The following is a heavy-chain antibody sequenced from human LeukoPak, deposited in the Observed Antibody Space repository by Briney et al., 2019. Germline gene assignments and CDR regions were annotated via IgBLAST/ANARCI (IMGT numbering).Heavy chain of an antibody. CDR3: TADLQGTYYDILTGLSGMDV. V-gene: IGHV3-15*01. Sequence: GGSLRLSCAASGFTFSNAWMSWVRQAPGKGLEWVGRIKSKTDGGTTDYAAPVKGRFTISRDGSKNTLYLQMNSLKTEDTAVYYCTADLQGTYYDILTGLSGMDVWGKGTTVTVSS. D-gene: IGHD3-9*01. CDR1: GFTFSNAW. CDR2: IKSKTDGGTT. J-gene: IGHJ6*04.